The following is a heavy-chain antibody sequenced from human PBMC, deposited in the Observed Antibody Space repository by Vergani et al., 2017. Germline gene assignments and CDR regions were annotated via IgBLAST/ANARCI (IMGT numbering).Heavy chain of an antibody. CDR3: ARNYDYVWGTPRGHWFDP. Sequence: QVQLQESGPGLVKPSETLSLTCTVSGGSISSYYWSWIRQPPGKGLEWIGEINHSGSTNYNPSLKSRVTISVDTSKNQFSLKLSSVTAADTDVYYCARNYDYVWGTPRGHWFDPWGQGTLVTVSS. CDR2: INHSGST. V-gene: IGHV4-34*01. D-gene: IGHD3-16*01. J-gene: IGHJ5*02. CDR1: GGSISSYY.